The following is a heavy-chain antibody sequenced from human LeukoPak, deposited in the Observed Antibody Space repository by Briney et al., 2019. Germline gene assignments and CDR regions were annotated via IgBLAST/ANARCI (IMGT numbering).Heavy chain of an antibody. CDR2: ISSSSSTI. CDR3: AREGREPGIAVAPTGDDAFDI. V-gene: IGHV3-48*01. Sequence: TGGSLRLSCAASGFTFSSYSMNWVRQAPGKGLEWVSYISSSSSTIYYADSVKGRFTISRDNAKNSLYLQMNSLRAEDTAVYYCAREGREPGIAVAPTGDDAFDIWGQGTMVTVSS. D-gene: IGHD6-19*01. CDR1: GFTFSSYS. J-gene: IGHJ3*02.